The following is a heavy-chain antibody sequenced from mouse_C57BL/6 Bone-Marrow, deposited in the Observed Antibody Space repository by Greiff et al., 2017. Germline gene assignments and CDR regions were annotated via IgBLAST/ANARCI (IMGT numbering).Heavy chain of an antibody. J-gene: IGHJ3*01. CDR1: GYTFTSYW. CDR2: IDPSDSYT. V-gene: IGHV1-69*01. D-gene: IGHD2-3*01. CDR3: ARSEDGYCPWCAY. Sequence: QVQLQQPGAELVMPGASVKLSCKASGYTFTSYWMHWVKQRPGQGLEWIGEIDPSDSYTNYNQKFKGKSTLTVDKSSSTAYMQLSRLTSEDSAVYYCARSEDGYCPWCAYWGQGTLVTVSA.